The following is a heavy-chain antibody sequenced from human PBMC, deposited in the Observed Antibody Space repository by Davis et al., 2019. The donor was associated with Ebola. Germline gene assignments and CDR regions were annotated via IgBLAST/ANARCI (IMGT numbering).Heavy chain of an antibody. Sequence: GESLKISCAASGFTFSSYSMNWVRQAPGKGLEWVSSISSSSSYIYYADSVKGRFTISRDNSKNTLYLQMNSLRAEDTAVYYCATIAARPYYYYYYGMDVWGQGTTVTVSS. CDR2: ISSSSSYI. J-gene: IGHJ6*02. V-gene: IGHV3-21*01. D-gene: IGHD6-6*01. CDR3: ATIAARPYYYYYYGMDV. CDR1: GFTFSSYS.